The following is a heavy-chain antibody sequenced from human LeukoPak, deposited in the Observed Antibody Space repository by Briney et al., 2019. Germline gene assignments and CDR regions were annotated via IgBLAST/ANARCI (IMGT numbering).Heavy chain of an antibody. CDR1: GFTFSSYG. V-gene: IGHV3-30*18. CDR2: ISYDGSNK. Sequence: GGSLRPSCAASGFTFSSYGMHWVRQAPGKGLEWVAVISYDGSNKYYADSVKGRFTISRDNSKNTLYLQMNSLRAEDTAVYYCAKDQGVWGQGTTVTVSS. CDR3: AKDQGV. J-gene: IGHJ6*02.